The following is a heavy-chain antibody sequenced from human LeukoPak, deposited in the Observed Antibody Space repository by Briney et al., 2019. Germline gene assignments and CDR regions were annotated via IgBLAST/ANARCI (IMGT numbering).Heavy chain of an antibody. D-gene: IGHD3-10*01. CDR3: AKGRRGLDS. Sequence: GGSLRLSCTASGFSFSTYPMTWVRQAPGKGLEWVSLITARADTAYYADSVKGRFTISRDNSKNTLFLQMNTLRAEDTAVYYCAKGRRGLDSWGQGTLVTVSS. CDR1: GFSFSTYP. CDR2: ITARADTA. V-gene: IGHV3-23*01. J-gene: IGHJ4*02.